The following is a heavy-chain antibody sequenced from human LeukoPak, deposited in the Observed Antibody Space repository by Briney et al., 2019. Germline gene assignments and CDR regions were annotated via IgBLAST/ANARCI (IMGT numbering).Heavy chain of an antibody. CDR2: ISGSGHDI. Sequence: GGSLRLSCAASGFTFSDSYMTWVRQAPGKGGEGVAYISGSGHDINYSESAKGRFTISRDNAKNSLYLQVNSLRAEDTAVYYCARGSRFGVVGRDAFDIWGQGTVVTVSS. CDR3: ARGSRFGVVGRDAFDI. CDR1: GFTFSDSY. J-gene: IGHJ3*02. D-gene: IGHD3-3*01. V-gene: IGHV3-11*04.